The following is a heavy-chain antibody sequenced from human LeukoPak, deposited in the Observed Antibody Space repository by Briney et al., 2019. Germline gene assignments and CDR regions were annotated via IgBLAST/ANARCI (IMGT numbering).Heavy chain of an antibody. D-gene: IGHD6-19*01. V-gene: IGHV3-48*04. CDR2: ITSSSSII. Sequence: GGSLRLSCAASGFTFNSYSMNWVRQAPGKGLEWVSFITSSSSIIYYADSVRGRFTISRDNAKNSLYLQMNSLRAEDTAVYYCARSGMAVAATPWDWGQGTLVTVSS. CDR1: GFTFNSYS. CDR3: ARSGMAVAATPWD. J-gene: IGHJ1*01.